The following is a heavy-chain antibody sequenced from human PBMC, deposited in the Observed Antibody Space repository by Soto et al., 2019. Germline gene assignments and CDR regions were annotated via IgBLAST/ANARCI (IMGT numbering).Heavy chain of an antibody. V-gene: IGHV4-61*08. D-gene: IGHD3-3*01. CDR1: GGSISSGGYY. CDR2: IYYSGST. Sequence: SETLSLTCTVSGGSISSGGYYWSWIRQHPGKGLEWIGYIYYSGSTNYNPSLKSRVTISVDTSKNQFSLKLSSVTAADTAVYYCARAYYDFWSGYLETSDAFDIWGQGTMVTVSS. CDR3: ARAYYDFWSGYLETSDAFDI. J-gene: IGHJ3*02.